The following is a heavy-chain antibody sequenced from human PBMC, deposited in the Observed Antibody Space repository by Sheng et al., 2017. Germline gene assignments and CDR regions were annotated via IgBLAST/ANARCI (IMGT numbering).Heavy chain of an antibody. CDR3: AKSAVVAGTLRFGYMDV. CDR2: ISGSGGST. D-gene: IGHD6-19*01. J-gene: IGHJ6*03. Sequence: EVQLLESGGGLVQPGGSLRLSCAASGFTFSRYAMNWVRQAPGKGLEWVSAISGSGGSTYYADSVKGRFTISRDNSKNTLYLQMNSLRAEDTAVYYCAKSAVVAGTLRFGYMDVWGRGTTVTVSS. CDR1: GFTFSRYA. V-gene: IGHV3-23*01.